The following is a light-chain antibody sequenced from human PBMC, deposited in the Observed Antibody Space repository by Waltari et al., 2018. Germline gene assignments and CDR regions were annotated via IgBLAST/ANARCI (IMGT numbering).Light chain of an antibody. V-gene: IGKV3-20*01. CDR3: QHYVSLPAT. Sequence: EIVLTQSPGTLSLSPGDRAILYCRARQGVSKYLAWYQQKPGQDPRLRIYGASRRAHGITDRLSGRRSGTEFSLTISRLEPEDFAVYYCQHYVSLPATFGQGTKVEIE. CDR1: QGVSKY. CDR2: GAS. J-gene: IGKJ1*01.